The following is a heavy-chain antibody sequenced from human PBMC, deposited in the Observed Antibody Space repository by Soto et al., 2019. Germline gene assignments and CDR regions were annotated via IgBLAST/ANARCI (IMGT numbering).Heavy chain of an antibody. Sequence: PGGSLRLSCAASGFTFSSYSMNWVRQAPGKGLEWVSSISSSSSYIYYADSVKGRFTISRDNAKNSLYLQMNSLRAEDTAVYYCARGNARSGYKEFDYWGQGTLVTVSS. CDR2: ISSSSSYI. CDR1: GFTFSSYS. CDR3: ARGNARSGYKEFDY. J-gene: IGHJ4*02. D-gene: IGHD3-22*01. V-gene: IGHV3-21*01.